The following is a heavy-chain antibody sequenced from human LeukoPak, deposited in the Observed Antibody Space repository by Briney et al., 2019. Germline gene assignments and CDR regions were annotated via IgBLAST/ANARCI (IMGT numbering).Heavy chain of an antibody. CDR2: ISSSSSYI. J-gene: IGHJ4*02. D-gene: IGHD1-26*01. CDR3: AREEYSGSYYFDY. Sequence: GGSLRLSCAASGFTFSSYSMNWVRQAPGKGLEWVLSISSSSSYIYYADSVKGRFTISRDNAKNSLYMQMNSLRAEDTAVYYCAREEYSGSYYFDYWGQGTLVTVSS. V-gene: IGHV3-21*01. CDR1: GFTFSSYS.